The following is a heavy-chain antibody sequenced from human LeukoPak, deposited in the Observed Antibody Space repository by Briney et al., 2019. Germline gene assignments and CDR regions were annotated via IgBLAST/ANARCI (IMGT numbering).Heavy chain of an antibody. V-gene: IGHV4-34*01. D-gene: IGHD3-10*01. CDR1: GGSFSGYY. J-gene: IGHJ6*03. Sequence: SETLSLTCAVYGGSFSGYYWSWIRQPPGKGLEWIGEIDHSGSTNYNPSLKSRVTISVDTSKNQFSLKLSSVTAADTAVYYCARLCITMVRGVIPYYYYMDVWGKGTTVTVSS. CDR3: ARLCITMVRGVIPYYYYMDV. CDR2: IDHSGST.